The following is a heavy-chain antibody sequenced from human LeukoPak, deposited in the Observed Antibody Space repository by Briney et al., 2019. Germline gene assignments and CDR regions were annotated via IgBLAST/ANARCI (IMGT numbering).Heavy chain of an antibody. D-gene: IGHD2-21*01. J-gene: IGHJ3*02. CDR1: GYYISDSYY. V-gene: IGHV4-38-2*01. CDR2: TYHNGNT. CDR3: ARGWWGSSLNAFDI. Sequence: SETLSLTCAVSGYYISDSYYWGWIRQPPGKGLEWIGSTYHNGNTYYNPSLKSRVTFSVDTSKNQFSLRLSSVTVADTAVYYCARGWWGSSLNAFDIWGRGTMVTVSS.